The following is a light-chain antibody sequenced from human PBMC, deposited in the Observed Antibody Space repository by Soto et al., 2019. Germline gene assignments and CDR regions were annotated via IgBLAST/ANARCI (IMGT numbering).Light chain of an antibody. CDR1: SSNIGTGYD. Sequence: QSVLAQPPSVSGAPGQRVTISCTGSSSNIGTGYDVHWYQQLPGTAPKLLIYGNSNRPSGVPDRFSGSKSGTSAPLAITGLQAEDEADYYCQSFDSSRFYVFGTGTKATVL. V-gene: IGLV1-40*01. CDR2: GNS. CDR3: QSFDSSRFYV. J-gene: IGLJ1*01.